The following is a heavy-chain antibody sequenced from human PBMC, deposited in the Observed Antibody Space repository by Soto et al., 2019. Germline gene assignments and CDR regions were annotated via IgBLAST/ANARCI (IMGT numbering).Heavy chain of an antibody. CDR1: GDSISSSNW. Sequence: QVQLRESGPGLVKPSGTLSLTCAVSGDSISSSNWWSWVRQPPGKGLEWIGEIYHSGSANYNPSLTSRLTMSVDKSKNQSSLNLTSVTAADTAVYYCARARLGTLFRGFNWLGPWGPGTLVTISS. CDR3: ARARLGTLFRGFNWLGP. V-gene: IGHV4-4*02. CDR2: IYHSGSA. J-gene: IGHJ5*02. D-gene: IGHD3-10*01.